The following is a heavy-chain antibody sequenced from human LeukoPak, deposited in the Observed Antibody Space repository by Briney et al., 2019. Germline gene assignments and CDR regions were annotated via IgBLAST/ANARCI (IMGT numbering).Heavy chain of an antibody. Sequence: GGSLRLSCAASGFTFSSFAMSWVRQAPGKGLEWVSVISGSGGSTYYADSVKGRFTISRDNSKNTLYLQMNSLRAEDTAVYYCAKANRELLWFGESSNWGQGTLVTVSS. CDR2: ISGSGGST. V-gene: IGHV3-23*01. D-gene: IGHD3-10*01. CDR1: GFTFSSFA. CDR3: AKANRELLWFGESSN. J-gene: IGHJ4*02.